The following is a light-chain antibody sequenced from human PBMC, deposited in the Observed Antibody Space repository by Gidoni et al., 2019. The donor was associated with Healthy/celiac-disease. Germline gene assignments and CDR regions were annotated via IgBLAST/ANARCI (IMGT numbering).Light chain of an antibody. J-gene: IGKJ2*01. CDR1: QSSSSY. V-gene: IGKV1-39*01. Sequence: DIQMTQSPSSLSASVGARVTITCRARQSSSSYLNWYQQKPGKAPKLLIYAASSLQSGVPSRFSGSGSGTDFTLTISSLQPEDFGTYYCQQSYSTPHTFGQGTKLEIK. CDR2: AAS. CDR3: QQSYSTPHT.